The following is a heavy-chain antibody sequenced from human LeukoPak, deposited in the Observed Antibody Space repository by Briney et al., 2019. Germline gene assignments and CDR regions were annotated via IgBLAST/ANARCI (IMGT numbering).Heavy chain of an antibody. D-gene: IGHD3-10*01. CDR3: ASGSGYYDY. Sequence: SETLSLTCIVSGGSISSSSYYWGWIRQPPGKGLEWIGSIYYSGSTYYNPSLKSRVTISVDTSKDQFSLKLSSVTAADTAVYYCASGSGYYDYWGQGTLVTVSS. V-gene: IGHV4-39*01. CDR1: GGSISSSSYY. CDR2: IYYSGST. J-gene: IGHJ4*02.